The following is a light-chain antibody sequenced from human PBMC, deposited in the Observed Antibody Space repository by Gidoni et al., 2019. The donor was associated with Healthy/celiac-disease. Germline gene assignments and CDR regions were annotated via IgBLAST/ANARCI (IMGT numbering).Light chain of an antibody. Sequence: AIRMTQSPSSFSASTGDRVTITCRASQGMSSYLAWYQQKPGKAPKLLIYAASTLQSGVPSRFSGSGSVTDFTLTISCLQSEDFATYDCQQYYSYPYTFGQGTKLEI. J-gene: IGKJ2*01. V-gene: IGKV1-8*01. CDR1: QGMSSY. CDR3: QQYYSYPYT. CDR2: AAS.